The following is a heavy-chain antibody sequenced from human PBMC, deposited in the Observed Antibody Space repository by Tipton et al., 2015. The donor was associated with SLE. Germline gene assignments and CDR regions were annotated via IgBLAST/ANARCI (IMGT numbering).Heavy chain of an antibody. D-gene: IGHD1-26*01. V-gene: IGHV4-59*07. CDR2: IYNSVPG. CDR3: ARGSRVEEELQY. J-gene: IGHJ4*02. CDR1: GSSITAYY. Sequence: TLSLTCTVSGSSITAYYWTWIRQPPGKGLEWMGYIYNSVPGNYNPSLKSRLTISVDTSKNEFSLRLKTVTAADTAVYYCARGSRVEEELQYWGQGALVTVSS.